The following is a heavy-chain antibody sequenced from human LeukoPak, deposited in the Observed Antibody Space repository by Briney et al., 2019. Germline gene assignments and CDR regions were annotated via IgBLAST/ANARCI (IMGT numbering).Heavy chain of an antibody. CDR3: AKDRALFIVVVPAAPDY. D-gene: IGHD2-2*01. Sequence: GGSLRLSCAASGFTFSSYWMSWVRQAPGKGLEWVANIKHDGSEKYYVDSVKGRFTISRDNSKNTLYLQMNSLRAEDTAVYYCAKDRALFIVVVPAAPDYWGQGTLVTVSS. J-gene: IGHJ4*02. V-gene: IGHV3-7*03. CDR2: IKHDGSEK. CDR1: GFTFSSYW.